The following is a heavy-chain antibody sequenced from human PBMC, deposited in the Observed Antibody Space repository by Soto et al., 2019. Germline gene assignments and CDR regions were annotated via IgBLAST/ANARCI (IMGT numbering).Heavy chain of an antibody. CDR2: INAYNGNT. J-gene: IGHJ6*03. CDR3: ARQGYDFWSGYKRTGYYYYMDV. CDR1: GYTFTSYG. V-gene: IGHV1-18*01. D-gene: IGHD3-3*01. Sequence: QVPLVQSGAEVKKPGASVKVSCKASGYTFTSYGISWVRQAPGQGLEWMGWINAYNGNTDYAQKLQGRVTMTTDTSTSTAYMELRSLRSDDTAVYYCARQGYDFWSGYKRTGYYYYMDVWGKGTTVTVSS.